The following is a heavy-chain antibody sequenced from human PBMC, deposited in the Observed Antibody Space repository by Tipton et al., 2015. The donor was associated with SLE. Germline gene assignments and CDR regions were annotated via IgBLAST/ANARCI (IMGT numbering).Heavy chain of an antibody. V-gene: IGHV4-38-2*02. J-gene: IGHJ5*02. CDR2: IYHSGST. CDR3: ARTFPYGGFDP. CDR1: GYSISSDYS. Sequence: TLSLTCTVSGYSISSDYSWGRIRQPPGKGLEWIGSIYHSGSTPYNPSLKSRVSISVDTSKNHFSLKLSSVTAADTAGYYSARTFPYGGFDPWGQGTLVTVSS. D-gene: IGHD4-23*01.